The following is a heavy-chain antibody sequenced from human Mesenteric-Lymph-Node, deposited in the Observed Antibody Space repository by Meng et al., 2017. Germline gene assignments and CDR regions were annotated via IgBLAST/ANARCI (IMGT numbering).Heavy chain of an antibody. J-gene: IGHJ4*02. Sequence: GSLRLSCAVSGFSISTGYYWGWIRQPPGKGLEWIGSIYHSVKTYYNPSLNNRATISLDMSKNQFSLTLNSVTAADTAVYYCARAPQPRSGGYYFDYWGQGTLVTVSS. CDR1: GFSISTGYY. CDR3: ARAPQPRSGGYYFDY. CDR2: IYHSVKT. D-gene: IGHD3-16*01. V-gene: IGHV4-38-2*01.